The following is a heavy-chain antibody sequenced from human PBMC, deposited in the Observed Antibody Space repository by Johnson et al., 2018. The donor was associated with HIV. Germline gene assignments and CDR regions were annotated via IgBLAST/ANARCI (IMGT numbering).Heavy chain of an antibody. D-gene: IGHD3-3*01. Sequence: VQLVESGGGVVQPGGSLRLSCAASGFTVSSIYMSWVRQAPGKGLEWVSAISGSGASTYYADSLKGRCTISRDNSKNTLYLQMNSLRADDTAIYYCALTESRFLEWLFRAFDIWGQGTMVTVSS. CDR2: ISGSGAST. CDR3: ALTESRFLEWLFRAFDI. J-gene: IGHJ3*02. CDR1: GFTVSSIY. V-gene: IGHV3-23*04.